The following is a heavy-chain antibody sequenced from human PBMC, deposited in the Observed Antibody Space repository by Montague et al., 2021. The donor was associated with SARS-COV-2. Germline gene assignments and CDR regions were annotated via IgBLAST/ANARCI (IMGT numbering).Heavy chain of an antibody. J-gene: IGHJ4*02. Sequence: SETLSLTCAVSGGSISTDNWWTWFRLPPGKGVEWVGEIYHTRGTKYKPSLNSRVSMLVDKSWNQFSPRKTSVTAADTAVYYCGRKGSGRSDLDYWGQGTLVTVSS. V-gene: IGHV4-4*02. CDR3: GRKGSGRSDLDY. CDR1: GGSISTDNW. CDR2: IYHTRGT. D-gene: IGHD1-26*01.